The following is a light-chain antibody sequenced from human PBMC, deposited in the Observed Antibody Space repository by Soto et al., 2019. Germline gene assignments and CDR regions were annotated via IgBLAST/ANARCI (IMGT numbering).Light chain of an antibody. CDR1: SSNIGTNY. CDR2: TNH. J-gene: IGLJ3*02. CDR3: AAWDDSLSGRL. V-gene: IGLV1-47*02. Sequence: QSVLTQPPSASGTPGQRVTISCSGSSSNIGTNYVYWYQQVPGRAPKLLIYTNHQRPSGVPDRFSGSKSGTSASLAISGLRSEDEADYYCAAWDDSLSGRLFGGGTNLTVL.